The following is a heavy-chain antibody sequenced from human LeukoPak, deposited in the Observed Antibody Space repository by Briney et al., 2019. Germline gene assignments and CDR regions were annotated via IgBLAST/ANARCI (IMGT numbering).Heavy chain of an antibody. D-gene: IGHD6-19*01. J-gene: IGHJ5*02. CDR1: GGSISSGGYS. Sequence: SETLSLTCAVSGGSISSGGYSWSWIRQPPGKGLEWIGYIYHSGSTYYNPSLKSRVTISVDRSKNQFSLKVSSVTAADTAVYYCARPIGVPGTSWFDPWGQGTLVTVSS. V-gene: IGHV4-30-2*01. CDR2: IYHSGST. CDR3: ARPIGVPGTSWFDP.